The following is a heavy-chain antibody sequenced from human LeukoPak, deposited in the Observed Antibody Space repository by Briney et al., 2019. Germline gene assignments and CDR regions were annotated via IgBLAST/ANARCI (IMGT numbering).Heavy chain of an antibody. CDR3: ARAGIVVVPAATSTALDY. D-gene: IGHD2-2*01. CDR2: IIPIFGTA. CDR1: GYTFTSYG. J-gene: IGHJ4*02. Sequence: SVKVSCKASGYTFTSYGISWVRQAPGQGLEWMGGIIPIFGTANYAQKFQGRVTITTDESTSTAYMELSSLRSEDTAVYYCARAGIVVVPAATSTALDYWGQGTLVTVSS. V-gene: IGHV1-69*05.